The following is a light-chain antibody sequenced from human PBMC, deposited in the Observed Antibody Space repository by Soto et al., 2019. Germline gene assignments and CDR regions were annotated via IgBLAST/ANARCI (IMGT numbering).Light chain of an antibody. J-gene: IGKJ2*03. CDR3: QQYGDYNSPSYS. CDR1: QSVSSNY. Sequence: EIVLTQSPGTLSLSPGDRVTLSCRASQSVSSNYLAWYQQKPGQAPRLLIYATSARATGIPDRFSGSGSGTTFTLPISSLEPEDFAIYYCQQYGDYNSPSYSFGQGTRLEI. CDR2: ATS. V-gene: IGKV3-20*01.